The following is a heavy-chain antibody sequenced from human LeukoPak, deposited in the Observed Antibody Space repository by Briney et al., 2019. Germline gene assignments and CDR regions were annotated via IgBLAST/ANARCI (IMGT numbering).Heavy chain of an antibody. Sequence: SETLSLTCTVSGGSISSHYWSWIRQPPGKGLEWIGYIYYSGSTNYNPSLKSRVTISVDTSKNQFSLKLSSVTAADTAVYYCATWGEQLAFDYWGQGILVTVSS. CDR3: ATWGEQLAFDY. CDR2: IYYSGST. CDR1: GGSISSHY. D-gene: IGHD6-6*01. V-gene: IGHV4-59*11. J-gene: IGHJ4*02.